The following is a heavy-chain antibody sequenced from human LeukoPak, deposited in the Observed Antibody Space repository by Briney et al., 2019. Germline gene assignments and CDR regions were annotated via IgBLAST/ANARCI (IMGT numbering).Heavy chain of an antibody. CDR3: ARDGCSSTSCPFDY. V-gene: IGHV1-2*02. J-gene: IGHJ4*02. Sequence: GASVKASCKASGYTFTGYHMHWVRQAPGQGLEWMGWINPNSGGTNYAQKFQGRVTMTRDTSISTAYMELRSLRSDDTAVYYCARDGCSSTSCPFDYWGQGTLVTVSS. D-gene: IGHD2-2*01. CDR1: GYTFTGYH. CDR2: INPNSGGT.